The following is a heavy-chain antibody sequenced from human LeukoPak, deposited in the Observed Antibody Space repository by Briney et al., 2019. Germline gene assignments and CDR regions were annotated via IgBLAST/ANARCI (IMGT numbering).Heavy chain of an antibody. D-gene: IGHD3-10*01. CDR2: ISWNSGSI. V-gene: IGHV3-9*02. CDR3: ARFTMVRGDYFDY. CDR1: GFTSDDYA. J-gene: IGHJ4*02. Sequence: GRSLRLSCAASGFTSDDYAMHWVRQAPGKGLEWVSGISWNSGSIGYADSVKGRFTISRDNAKNSLYLQMNSLRAEDTALYYCARFTMVRGDYFDYWGQGTLVTVSS.